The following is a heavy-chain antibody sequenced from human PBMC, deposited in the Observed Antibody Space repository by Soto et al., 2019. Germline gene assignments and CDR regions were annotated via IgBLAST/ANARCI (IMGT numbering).Heavy chain of an antibody. CDR3: AHRQDSGRYPPVG. V-gene: IGHV2-5*01. CDR2: IYWNDDK. Sequence: HGLDLEWLALIYWNDDKRYSPSLKSRLTITKDTSKNQVVLTMTNMDPVDTATYYCAHRQDSGRYPPVGWGQGTLVTVST. D-gene: IGHD1-26*01. J-gene: IGHJ4*02.